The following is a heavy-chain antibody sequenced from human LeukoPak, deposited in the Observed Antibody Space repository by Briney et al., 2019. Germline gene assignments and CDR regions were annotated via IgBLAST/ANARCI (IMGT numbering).Heavy chain of an antibody. D-gene: IGHD5-12*01. CDR3: AKVNSGYDSYFDY. J-gene: IGHJ4*02. Sequence: GGSLRLSCAASGFTFSSYGMHWVRQAPGKGLEWVAFIRYDGRNKYYADSVKGRFTISRDNSKNTLYLQMNSLRAEDTAVYYCAKVNSGYDSYFDYWGQGTLVTVSS. CDR1: GFTFSSYG. V-gene: IGHV3-30*02. CDR2: IRYDGRNK.